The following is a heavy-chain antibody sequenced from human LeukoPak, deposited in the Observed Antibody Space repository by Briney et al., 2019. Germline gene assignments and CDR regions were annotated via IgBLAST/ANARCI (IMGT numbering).Heavy chain of an antibody. J-gene: IGHJ3*02. V-gene: IGHV4-39*07. CDR3: ARDAIVPDYDSGLRDAFDI. CDR1: GGSISSSSYY. D-gene: IGHD3-22*01. CDR2: IYYSGST. Sequence: SETLSLTCTVSGGSISSSSYYWGWSRQPPGKGLEWIGSIYYSGSTYYNPSLKSRVTISVDTSKNQFSLKLSSVTAADTAVYYCARDAIVPDYDSGLRDAFDIWGQGTMVTVSS.